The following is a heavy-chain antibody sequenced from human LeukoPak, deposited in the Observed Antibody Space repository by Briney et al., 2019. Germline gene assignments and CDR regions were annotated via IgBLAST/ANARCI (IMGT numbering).Heavy chain of an antibody. CDR1: GYTFTSYG. CDR2: ISAYNGNT. D-gene: IGHD7-27*01. V-gene: IGHV1-18*01. J-gene: IGHJ4*02. Sequence: ASVKVSCKASGYTFTSYGFSWVRKAPGQGLEWMGWISAYNGNTNYAQKLQGRVTMTTDTSTSTAYMELRSLRSDDTAVYYCARDLAGDPVDYWGQGTLVTVSS. CDR3: ARDLAGDPVDY.